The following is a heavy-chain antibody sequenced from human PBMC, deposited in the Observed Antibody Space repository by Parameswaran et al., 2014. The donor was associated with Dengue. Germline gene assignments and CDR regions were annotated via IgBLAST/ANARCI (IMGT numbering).Heavy chain of an antibody. Sequence: VRQGVQGRGRSGVSVIYSGGSTYYADSVKGRFTISRDTSKNTLYLQMNSLRVEDTAVYYCARASGYWRAFDIWGQGTMVTVSS. CDR3: ARASGYWRAFDI. J-gene: IGHJ3*02. CDR2: IYSGGST. D-gene: IGHD3-22*01. V-gene: IGHV3-53*01.